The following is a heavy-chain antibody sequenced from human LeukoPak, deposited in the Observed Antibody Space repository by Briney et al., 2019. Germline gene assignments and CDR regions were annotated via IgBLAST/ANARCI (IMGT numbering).Heavy chain of an antibody. CDR1: GGTFSSYA. Sequence: GASVKVSCKASGGTFSSYAISWVRQAPGQGPEWKGGIIPIFGTANYAQKFQGRVTITADESTSTAYMELSSLRSEDTAVYYCASASGITIFGVVITPPFDYWGQGTLVTVSS. V-gene: IGHV1-69*13. CDR3: ASASGITIFGVVITPPFDY. D-gene: IGHD3-3*01. J-gene: IGHJ4*02. CDR2: IIPIFGTA.